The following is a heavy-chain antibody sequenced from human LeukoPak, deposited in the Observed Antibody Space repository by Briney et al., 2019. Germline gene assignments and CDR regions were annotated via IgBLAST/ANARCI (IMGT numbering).Heavy chain of an antibody. CDR1: GFTFDDFG. D-gene: IGHD1-7*01. V-gene: IGHV3-11*01. J-gene: IGHJ6*03. Sequence: GGSLRLSCAASGFTFDDFGMSWVRQAPGKGLEWVSYISSSGSSTYYADSVKGRFTISRDNAKNALYLQMNSLRAEDTAVYYCATARTFYYMDVWAKGTTVTISS. CDR2: ISSSGSST. CDR3: ATARTFYYMDV.